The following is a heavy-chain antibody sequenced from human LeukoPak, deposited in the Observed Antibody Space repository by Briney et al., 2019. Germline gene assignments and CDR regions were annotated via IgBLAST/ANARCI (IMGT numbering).Heavy chain of an antibody. V-gene: IGHV3-23*01. CDR3: ARPLHYYGSGSYLRAFDI. CDR1: GFTFSSYA. D-gene: IGHD3-10*01. CDR2: ISGSGGST. J-gene: IGHJ3*02. Sequence: GGSLRLSCAASGFTFSSYAMSWVRQAPGKGLEWVSAISGSGGSTYYADSVKGRFTISRDNSKNTLYLQMNSLRAEDTAVYYCARPLHYYGSGSYLRAFDIWGQGTMVTVSS.